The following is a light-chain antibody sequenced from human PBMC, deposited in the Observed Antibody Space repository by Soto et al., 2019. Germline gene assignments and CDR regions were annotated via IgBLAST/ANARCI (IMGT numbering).Light chain of an antibody. J-gene: IGKJ4*01. Sequence: EIVLTQSPVTLSLSPGERXTLSXRASQSVSSYLVWYQQKPGQAPRLLIYDASNRATGIPARFSGSGSGTDFTLTISSLEPXXXXXXXXXXXXXWQITFGGGTKVEIK. CDR3: XXXXXWQIT. CDR1: QSVSSY. CDR2: DAS. V-gene: IGKV3-11*01.